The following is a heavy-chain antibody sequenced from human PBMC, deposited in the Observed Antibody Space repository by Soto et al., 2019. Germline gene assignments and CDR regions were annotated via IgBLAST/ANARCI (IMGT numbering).Heavy chain of an antibody. CDR1: GYTFTSHG. CDR2: ISASNGDT. CDR3: ARMVRRSNIDYYHYMDV. Sequence: QVQLVQSGAVMKKPGASVKVSCKASGYTFTSHGLSWVRQAPGQGLEWMGWISASNGDTNYAQKYQGRVTVTTETSTSTGYMELRSLRSEDTAVYYCARMVRRSNIDYYHYMDVWGEGTTVTVSS. D-gene: IGHD3-10*01. J-gene: IGHJ6*03. V-gene: IGHV1-18*01.